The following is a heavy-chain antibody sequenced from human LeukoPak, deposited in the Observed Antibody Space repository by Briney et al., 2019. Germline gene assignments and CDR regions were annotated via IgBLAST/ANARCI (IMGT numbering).Heavy chain of an antibody. Sequence: PGESLKISWKGSGYSFTSYWIGWVRQLPGKGLEWMGIIYPGDSDTRYSPSFQGQVTISADKSISTAYLQWSSLKASDTAMYYCARHPNDYGDYPGGWGQGTLVTASS. CDR3: ARHPNDYGDYPGG. V-gene: IGHV5-51*01. CDR1: GYSFTSYW. J-gene: IGHJ4*02. CDR2: IYPGDSDT. D-gene: IGHD4-17*01.